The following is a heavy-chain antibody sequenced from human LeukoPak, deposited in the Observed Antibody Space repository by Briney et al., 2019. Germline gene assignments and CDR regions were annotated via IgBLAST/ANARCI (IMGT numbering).Heavy chain of an antibody. Sequence: PGGSLRLSCAASGFTFSNYGMHWVRQAPGKGLEWVAVIYDDGSKEYFADSVKGRFTISMDNSKNTVVLQMNSLRGEDTAVYYCARDFKSGYVDSWGQGTLVTVSS. V-gene: IGHV3-33*01. CDR1: GFTFSNYG. CDR3: ARDFKSGYVDS. D-gene: IGHD3-3*01. J-gene: IGHJ4*02. CDR2: IYDDGSKE.